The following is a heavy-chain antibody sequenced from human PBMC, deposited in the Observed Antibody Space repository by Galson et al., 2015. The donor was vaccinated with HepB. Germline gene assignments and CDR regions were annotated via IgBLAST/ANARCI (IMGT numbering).Heavy chain of an antibody. D-gene: IGHD5-18*01. Sequence: SLRLSCAASGFTFSSYAMSWVRQAPGKGLEWVSAISGSGGSTYYADSVKGRFTISRDNSKNTLYLQMNSLRAEDTAVYYCAKDPADTATDTTEYYFDYWGQGTLVTVSS. CDR1: GFTFSSYA. CDR2: ISGSGGST. V-gene: IGHV3-23*01. CDR3: AKDPADTATDTTEYYFDY. J-gene: IGHJ4*02.